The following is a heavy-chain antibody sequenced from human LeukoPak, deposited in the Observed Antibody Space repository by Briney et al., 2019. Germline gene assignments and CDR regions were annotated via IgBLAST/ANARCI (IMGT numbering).Heavy chain of an antibody. CDR1: GYTFTSYG. CDR2: ISAYNGNT. V-gene: IGHV1-18*01. Sequence: ASVKVSCKASGYTFTSYGISWVRQAPGQGLEWMGWISAYNGNTNYAQKLQGRVTMTTDTSTSTAYMELRSLRSDDTAVYYCARTLSQQWGYYYYYMDVWGKGTTVTVSS. J-gene: IGHJ6*03. D-gene: IGHD6-19*01. CDR3: ARTLSQQWGYYYYYMDV.